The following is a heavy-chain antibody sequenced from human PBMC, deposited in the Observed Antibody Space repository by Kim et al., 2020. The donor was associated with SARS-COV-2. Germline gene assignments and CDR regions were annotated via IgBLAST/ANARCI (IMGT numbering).Heavy chain of an antibody. Sequence: TYYTPSLKSRVTISVDTSKNQFSLKLSSVTAADTAVYYCARFTVTYYFDYWGQGTLVTVSS. CDR2: T. D-gene: IGHD4-17*01. V-gene: IGHV4-39*01. J-gene: IGHJ4*02. CDR3: ARFTVTYYFDY.